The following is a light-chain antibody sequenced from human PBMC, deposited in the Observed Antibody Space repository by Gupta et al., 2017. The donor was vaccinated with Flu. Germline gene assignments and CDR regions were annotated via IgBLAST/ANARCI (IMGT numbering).Light chain of an antibody. V-gene: IGLV2-11*01. J-gene: IGLJ3*02. CDR2: DVS. CDR1: SSDVGGYNY. CDR3: CSYAGTYTWV. Sequence: RSVSGSPGQSVTISCTGTSSDVGGYNYVSWLQQQPGKAPKLMIYDVSKRPSGVPDRFSGSKSGNTATLTISGLQAEDEADYHCCSYAGTYTWVFGGGTKLTVL.